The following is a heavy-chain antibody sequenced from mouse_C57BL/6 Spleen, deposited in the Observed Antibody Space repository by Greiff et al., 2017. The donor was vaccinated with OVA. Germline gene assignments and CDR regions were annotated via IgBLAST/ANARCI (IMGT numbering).Heavy chain of an antibody. CDR2: IDPNSGGT. V-gene: IGHV1-72*01. CDR3: ARSGYDYDEGSSFAY. Sequence: QVHVKQPGAELVKPGASVKLSCKASGYTFTSYWMHWVKQRPGRGLEWIGRIDPNSGGTKYNEKFKSKATLTVDKPSSTAYMQLSSLTSEDSAVYYCARSGYDYDEGSSFAYWGQGTLVTVSA. CDR1: GYTFTSYW. J-gene: IGHJ3*01. D-gene: IGHD2-4*01.